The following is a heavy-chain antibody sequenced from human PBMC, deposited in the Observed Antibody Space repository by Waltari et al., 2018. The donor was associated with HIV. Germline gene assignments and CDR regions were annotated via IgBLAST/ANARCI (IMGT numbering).Heavy chain of an antibody. CDR2: INRNSSGT. V-gene: IGHV1-2*02. J-gene: IGHJ6*02. CDR3: ARDRARTTDYYYYGMDV. Sequence: QVQLVQSGAEVKKPGASVKVSCKASGYTFTGYYMHWVRQAPGQGLEWMGWINRNSSGTNYAQKFQGRDTMTRDTSISTAYMELSRLRSDDTAVYYGARDRARTTDYYYYGMDVWGQGTTVTVSS. D-gene: IGHD1-7*01. CDR1: GYTFTGYY.